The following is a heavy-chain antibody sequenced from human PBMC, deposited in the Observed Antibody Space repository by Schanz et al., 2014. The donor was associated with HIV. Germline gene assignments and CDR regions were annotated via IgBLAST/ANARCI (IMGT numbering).Heavy chain of an antibody. J-gene: IGHJ4*02. Sequence: LLESGGGLVQPGGSLRLSCVVSGFTLKTYAMTWVRQAPGKGLEWVSGISISGETTYYADSVKGRFTISRDNSKNTLYLQMNSLRVEDTAVYYCANEEVPNDYWGQGTLVTVSS. CDR2: ISISGETT. V-gene: IGHV3-23*01. CDR3: ANEEVPNDY. CDR1: GFTLKTYA.